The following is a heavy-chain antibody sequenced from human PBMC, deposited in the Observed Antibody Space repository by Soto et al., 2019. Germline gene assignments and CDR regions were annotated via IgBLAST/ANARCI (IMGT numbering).Heavy chain of an antibody. CDR2: ISPDGGGI. V-gene: IGHV3-7*01. J-gene: IGHJ4*02. CDR1: GFTCSNIW. Sequence: LVESGGGLVQPGGSLRLSCAASGFTCSNIWMSWVRRSPEKGPEWVASISPDGGGIYYVDSVKGRFTISRDNTRNSLDLQMNRLRAGDTAVYYCAKGPSWGQGTLVTVSS. CDR3: AKGPS.